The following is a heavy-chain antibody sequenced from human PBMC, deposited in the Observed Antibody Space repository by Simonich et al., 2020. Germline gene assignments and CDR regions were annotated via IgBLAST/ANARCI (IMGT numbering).Heavy chain of an antibody. Sequence: EVQLVESGGGLVQPGRSLRLSCAASGFTFDDYAMHWVRQATGKWLEWVSGSSLESGSIGYADSVKCRFTISRDNAKNSLYLQMNSLRAEDMALYYCAKDIAAAGAEYFQHWGQGTLVTVSS. CDR3: AKDIAAAGAEYFQH. CDR1: GFTFDDYA. V-gene: IGHV3-9*03. CDR2: SSLESGSI. J-gene: IGHJ1*01. D-gene: IGHD6-13*01.